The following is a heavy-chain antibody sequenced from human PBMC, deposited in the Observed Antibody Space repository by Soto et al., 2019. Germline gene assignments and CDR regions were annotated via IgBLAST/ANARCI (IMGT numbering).Heavy chain of an antibody. CDR1: GGSISGYY. CDR2: MYNSERT. V-gene: IGHV4-4*07. J-gene: IGHJ4*02. Sequence: QVQLQESGPGLVKPSENLSLTCTVSGGSISGYYWSWIRQPAGKGLEWIGRMYNSERTNYNPPLKSRVTMSMDTSKNQFSLKLTSVTAADTAVYFCAREPLAHSYFDFWGRGALVTVSS. CDR3: AREPLAHSYFDF.